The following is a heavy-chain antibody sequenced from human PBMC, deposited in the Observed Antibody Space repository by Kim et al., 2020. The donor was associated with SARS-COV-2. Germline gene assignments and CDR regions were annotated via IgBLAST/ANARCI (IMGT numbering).Heavy chain of an antibody. CDR3: ARGVHGDLNWFDP. D-gene: IGHD4-17*01. V-gene: IGHV3-53*01. Sequence: GGSLRLSCAASGFTVSSNYMSWVRQAPGKGLEWVSVIYSGGSTYYADSVKGRFTISRDNSKNTLYLQMNSLRAEDTAVYYCARGVHGDLNWFDPWGQGTLVTVSS. CDR1: GFTVSSNY. CDR2: IYSGGST. J-gene: IGHJ5*02.